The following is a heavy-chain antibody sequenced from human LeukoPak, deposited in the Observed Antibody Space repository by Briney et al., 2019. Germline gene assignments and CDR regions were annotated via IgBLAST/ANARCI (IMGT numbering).Heavy chain of an antibody. J-gene: IGHJ6*03. D-gene: IGHD5-18*01. V-gene: IGHV3-23*01. Sequence: GGSLRLSCAASGFTFSRYAMSWVRQAPGKGLEWVSAISGSGGSTYYGDSVKGRFTISRDNAKNSLYLQMNSLRAEDTAVYYCATLLSETAMAMNYYYYMDVWGKGTTATVSS. CDR2: ISGSGGST. CDR3: ATLLSETAMAMNYYYYMDV. CDR1: GFTFSRYA.